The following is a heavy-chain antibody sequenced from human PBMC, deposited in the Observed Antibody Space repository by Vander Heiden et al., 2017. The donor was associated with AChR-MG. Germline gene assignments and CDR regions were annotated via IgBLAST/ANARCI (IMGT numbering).Heavy chain of an antibody. J-gene: IGHJ5*02. Sequence: QVQLVQSGAEVKKPGASVKVSCKASGYTFINYAMHWVRQAPGQRLEWMGCINTGNGNTKYSQKFQGRLTITRDTSATTAYMELTSLRSEDSAVYYCTRGGDFDPWGQGTLVTLSS. D-gene: IGHD1-26*01. CDR2: INTGNGNT. V-gene: IGHV1-3*04. CDR3: TRGGDFDP. CDR1: GYTFINYA.